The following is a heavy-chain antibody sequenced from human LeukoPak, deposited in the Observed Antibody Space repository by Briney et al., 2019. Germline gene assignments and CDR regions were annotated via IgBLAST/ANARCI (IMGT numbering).Heavy chain of an antibody. D-gene: IGHD3-9*01. J-gene: IGHJ4*02. Sequence: SGGSLRLSCAASGFTFSSYAMHWVRQAPGKGLEWVAVISYDGSNKYYADSVKGRFTISRDNSKNTLYLQMNSLRSEDTAVYYCAREGKPYDILTGRFDYWGQGTLVTVSS. CDR2: ISYDGSNK. CDR3: AREGKPYDILTGRFDY. V-gene: IGHV3-30*04. CDR1: GFTFSSYA.